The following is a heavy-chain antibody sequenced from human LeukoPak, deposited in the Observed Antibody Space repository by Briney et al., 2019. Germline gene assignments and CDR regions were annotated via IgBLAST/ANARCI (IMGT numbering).Heavy chain of an antibody. CDR2: ITGSGGRT. Sequence: GGSLRLSCAASGFSFSDYAMAWVRQAPGKGLQWVADITGSGGRTDHADSVRGRFIISRDNSKNKLYLEMNSLRAGDTAIYFCAKDRYCSGGSCYADAFDVWGQGIMVTVSS. CDR3: AKDRYCSGGSCYADAFDV. J-gene: IGHJ3*01. CDR1: GFSFSDYA. V-gene: IGHV3-23*01. D-gene: IGHD2-15*01.